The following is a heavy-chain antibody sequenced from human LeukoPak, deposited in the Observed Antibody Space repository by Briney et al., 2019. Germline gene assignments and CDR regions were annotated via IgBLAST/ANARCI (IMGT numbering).Heavy chain of an antibody. J-gene: IGHJ4*02. V-gene: IGHV3-48*03. Sequence: GGSLRLSCAASGFTFSSYEMNWVRQAPGKGLEWVSYISSSGSTIYYADSVKGRFTISRDNSKNTLYLQMNSLRAEDTAVYYCARDPGGAMIVVAYDYWGQGTLVTVSS. CDR2: ISSSGSTI. CDR1: GFTFSSYE. D-gene: IGHD3-22*01. CDR3: ARDPGGAMIVVAYDY.